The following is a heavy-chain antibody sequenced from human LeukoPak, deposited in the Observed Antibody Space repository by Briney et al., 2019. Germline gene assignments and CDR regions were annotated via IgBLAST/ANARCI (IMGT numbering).Heavy chain of an antibody. CDR1: GGSISCSSYS. Sequence: PSETMSLTCTVSGGSISCSSYSWGWIRQPSGKGLEWIGSIYYSGSTYYNPSLKSRVTISVDTSKNQFSLKLSSVTAADTAVYYCARHRYGDYYFDYWGQGTLVTVSS. V-gene: IGHV4-39*01. D-gene: IGHD4-17*01. J-gene: IGHJ4*02. CDR2: IYYSGST. CDR3: ARHRYGDYYFDY.